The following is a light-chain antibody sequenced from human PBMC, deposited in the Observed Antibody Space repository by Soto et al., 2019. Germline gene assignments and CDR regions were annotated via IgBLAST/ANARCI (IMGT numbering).Light chain of an antibody. CDR1: GSYNL. CDR3: SSYTTSSTLYV. J-gene: IGLJ1*01. Sequence: GSYNLVSWYQQHPGNAPKLMIYDVRNRPSGISNRFSGSKSGNTASLTISGLQAEDEADYYCSSYTTSSTLYVFGTGTKVT. V-gene: IGLV2-14*04. CDR2: DVR.